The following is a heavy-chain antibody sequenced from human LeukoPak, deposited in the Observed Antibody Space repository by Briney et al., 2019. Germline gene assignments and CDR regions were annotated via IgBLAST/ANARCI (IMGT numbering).Heavy chain of an antibody. CDR1: GGSISSYY. CDR3: ARYKGDSWYYFDY. J-gene: IGHJ4*02. D-gene: IGHD6-13*01. CDR2: IYYSGST. V-gene: IGHV4-59*01. Sequence: SETLSLTCTVSGGSISSYYWSWIRQPPGKGLEWIGYIYYSGSTNYNPSLKSRVTISVDTSKNQFSLKLSSVTAADTAVHYCARYKGDSWYYFDYWGQGTLVTVSS.